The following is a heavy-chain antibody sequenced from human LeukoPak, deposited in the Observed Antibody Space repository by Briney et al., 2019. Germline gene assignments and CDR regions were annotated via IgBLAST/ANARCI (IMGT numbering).Heavy chain of an antibody. CDR2: ISYDGSNK. Sequence: GGSLRLSCAASGFTFSSYSMNWVRQAPGKGLEWVAVISYDGSNKYYADSVKGRFIISRDNSKNTLYLQMNSLRTEDTAVYYCAKVVGATWDYYYGLDVWGQGATVTVSS. CDR1: GFTFSSYS. J-gene: IGHJ6*02. CDR3: AKVVGATWDYYYGLDV. D-gene: IGHD1-26*01. V-gene: IGHV3-30*18.